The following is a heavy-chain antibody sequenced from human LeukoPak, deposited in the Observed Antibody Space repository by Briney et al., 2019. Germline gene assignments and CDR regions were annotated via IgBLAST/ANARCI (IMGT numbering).Heavy chain of an antibody. CDR3: APHSYASNGYYYLDY. D-gene: IGHD3-22*01. J-gene: IGHJ4*02. V-gene: IGHV5-51*01. CDR1: GYTFTNNW. CDR2: IYPGDSDT. Sequence: GEALKISCKGSGYTFTNNWIGWVRQMPGNGLEWMGIIYPGDSDTTYSPSFQGQVTISDDKSISTAYLQSTSLTASDPAMYYCAPHSYASNGYYYLDYWGQGTLVTVSS.